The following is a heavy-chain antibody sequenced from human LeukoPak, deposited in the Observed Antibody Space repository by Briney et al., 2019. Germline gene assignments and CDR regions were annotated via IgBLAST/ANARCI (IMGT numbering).Heavy chain of an antibody. CDR1: GGTFSSYA. Sequence: GASVKVSCKASGGTFSSYAISWVRQAPGQGLEWMGGIIPIFGTANYAQKFQGRVTITADESTSTAYMELSSLRSEDTAVYYCARGYSSSSWLLGFDYWGQGTLVTVSS. CDR2: IIPIFGTA. V-gene: IGHV1-69*13. J-gene: IGHJ4*02. CDR3: ARGYSSSSWLLGFDY. D-gene: IGHD6-13*01.